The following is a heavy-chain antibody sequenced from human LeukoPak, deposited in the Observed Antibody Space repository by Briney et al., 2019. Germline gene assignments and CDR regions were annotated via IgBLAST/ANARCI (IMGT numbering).Heavy chain of an antibody. CDR1: GFAFSSYA. J-gene: IGHJ5*02. D-gene: IGHD3-10*01. V-gene: IGHV3-23*01. Sequence: GGSLRLSCAASGFAFSSYAMSWVRQAPGKGLEWVSAVSGSGGSTYYAASVKGWFTISRDNSKNTLYLQMNSLRAEDTAVYYCAKERGSPPGSCYRGWFDPWGQGTLVTVSS. CDR2: VSGSGGST. CDR3: AKERGSPPGSCYRGWFDP.